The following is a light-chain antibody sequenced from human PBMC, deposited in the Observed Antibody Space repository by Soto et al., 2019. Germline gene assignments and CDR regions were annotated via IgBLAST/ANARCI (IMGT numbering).Light chain of an antibody. Sequence: EIIVTKSPCTLSLSQGERATLSCRASQSVRSDYFAWYQQKPGQAPRLLIYGPSSRATGIPDRFSGSGSGTDFTLTISRLEPEDFAVYYCQHYVSHPITFGHRRLLE. CDR3: QHYVSHPIT. V-gene: IGKV3-20*01. CDR1: QSVRSDY. CDR2: GPS. J-gene: IGKJ5*01.